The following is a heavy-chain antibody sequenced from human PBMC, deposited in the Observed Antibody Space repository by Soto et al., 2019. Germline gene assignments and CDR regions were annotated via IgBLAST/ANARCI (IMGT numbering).Heavy chain of an antibody. V-gene: IGHV1-18*01. CDR3: ARDRSSENYLKRIEY. D-gene: IGHD2-2*01. CDR1: GYTFTAYG. J-gene: IGHJ4*02. Sequence: QVHLVQSGGEVKKPGASVKVSCKASGYTFTAYGISWVRQAPGQGLEWIGWISPNNGNTKSAQKFQGRVTMTTYTSTDTAYLELRSLRADDTAVSYCARDRSSENYLKRIEYLGQGALVTVSS. CDR2: ISPNNGNT.